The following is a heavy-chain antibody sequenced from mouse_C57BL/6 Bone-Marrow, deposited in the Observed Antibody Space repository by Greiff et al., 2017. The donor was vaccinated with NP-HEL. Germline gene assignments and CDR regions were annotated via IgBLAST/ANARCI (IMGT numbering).Heavy chain of an antibody. CDR3: ARQRDGYDGMYFDY. CDR1: GFTFSDYY. D-gene: IGHD2-2*01. V-gene: IGHV5-12*01. Sequence: EVHLVESGGGLVQPGGSLKLSCAASGFTFSDYYMYWVRQTPEKRLEWVAYISTGGGSTYYPDTVKGRFTISRDNAKNPLDLQMSRLRSENTAMYYCARQRDGYDGMYFDYWGQGTALTVSA. CDR2: ISTGGGST. J-gene: IGHJ2*01.